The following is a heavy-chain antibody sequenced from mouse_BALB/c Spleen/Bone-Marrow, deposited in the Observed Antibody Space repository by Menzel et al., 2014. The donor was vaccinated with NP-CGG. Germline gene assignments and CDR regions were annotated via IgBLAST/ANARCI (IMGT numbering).Heavy chain of an antibody. CDR3: ASATTATYDAMDY. D-gene: IGHD1-2*01. J-gene: IGHJ4*01. Sequence: EVKLVESGAELVKPGASVKLSCTASGFNIKDTYMHWVKQRPEQGLEWIGRIDPANGNTKYDPKFQGKATITTDTSSNTAYLQVSSLTSEDTAVYYCASATTATYDAMDYWGQGTSVTVSS. CDR1: GFNIKDTY. V-gene: IGHV14-3*02. CDR2: IDPANGNT.